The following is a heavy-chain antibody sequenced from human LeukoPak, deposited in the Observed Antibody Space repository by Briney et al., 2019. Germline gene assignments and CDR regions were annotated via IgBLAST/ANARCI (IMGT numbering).Heavy chain of an antibody. CDR1: GGSISSYY. CDR2: IYYSGST. Sequence: SETLSLTCTVSGGSISSYYWSWIRQPPGKGLEWIGYIYYSGSTNYNPSLKSRVTISVDTSKNQFSLKLSSVTAADTAVYYCATSTRPAALDYWGQGTLVTVSS. D-gene: IGHD2-2*01. CDR3: ATSTRPAALDY. V-gene: IGHV4-59*01. J-gene: IGHJ4*02.